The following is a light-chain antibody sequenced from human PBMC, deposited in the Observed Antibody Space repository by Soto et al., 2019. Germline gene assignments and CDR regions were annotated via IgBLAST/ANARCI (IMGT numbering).Light chain of an antibody. CDR3: QQYHSSLWT. J-gene: IGKJ1*01. CDR2: NGS. Sequence: EIVLTQSPAVLDLSPGKRATLSCMARQTVSSIYLAWYQQKPGQAPRLLIYNGSSRATGIPDRFSGSGSGTDFTLTISRLEPEDFAVYYCQQYHSSLWTFGQGTKVDI. V-gene: IGKV3-20*01. CDR1: QTVSSIY.